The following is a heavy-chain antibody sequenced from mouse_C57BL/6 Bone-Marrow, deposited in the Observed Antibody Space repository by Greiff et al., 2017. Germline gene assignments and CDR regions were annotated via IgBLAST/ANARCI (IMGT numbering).Heavy chain of an antibody. CDR3: APYSIGFAY. V-gene: IGHV1-82*01. D-gene: IGHD2-10*01. CDR1: GYAFSSSW. Sequence: VMLVESGPELVKPGASVKISCKASGYAFSSSWMNWVKQRPGKGLEWIGRIYPGDGDTNYNGKFKGKATLTADKSSSTAYMQLSSLTSEDSAVYFCAPYSIGFAYWGQGTLVTVSA. J-gene: IGHJ3*01. CDR2: IYPGDGDT.